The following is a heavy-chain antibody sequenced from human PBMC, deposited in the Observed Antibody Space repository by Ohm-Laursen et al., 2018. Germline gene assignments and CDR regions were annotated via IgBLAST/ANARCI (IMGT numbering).Heavy chain of an antibody. CDR3: ANHRSGEFSSSLYYGMDV. J-gene: IGHJ6*02. CDR2: ISGDGGST. D-gene: IGHD3-16*02. Sequence: SLRLSCAASGFTFSSHAMTWVRQAPGKGLEWVSAISGDGGSTYYADSVKGRITISRDNSKNTLYLHMNSLRVEDTAVYYCANHRSGEFSSSLYYGMDVWGQGTTVTVSS. CDR1: GFTFSSHA. V-gene: IGHV3-23*01.